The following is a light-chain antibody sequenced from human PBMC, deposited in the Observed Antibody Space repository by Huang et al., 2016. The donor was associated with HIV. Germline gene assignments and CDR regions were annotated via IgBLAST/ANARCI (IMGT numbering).Light chain of an antibody. CDR3: QHYSNWPPLT. CDR1: QSIGTN. V-gene: IGKV3-15*01. CDR2: GAS. J-gene: IGKJ4*01. Sequence: IILTQSPATLSVSPGEGATLSCRASQSIGTNLAWYQQGPGQAPRLLVYGASTRATVGPVRFSVSGSGTQFNLTLSSLQSEDFATYYCQHYSNWPPLTFGGGTKVDI.